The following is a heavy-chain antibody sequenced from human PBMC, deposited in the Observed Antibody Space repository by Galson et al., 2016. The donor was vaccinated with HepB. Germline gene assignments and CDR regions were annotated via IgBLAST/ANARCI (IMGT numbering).Heavy chain of an antibody. CDR3: ATTPGTTVTTFLLPLPYYMDV. V-gene: IGHV4-34*01. Sequence: SETLSLTCAVYGVSFSTFDWSWIRQSQGKGLEWIGQINHSGTTKYNPSLKSRVTMSVDMSKKQFSLKLTSVTAADTAVYYCATTPGTTVTTFLLPLPYYMDVWGKGTTVTVS. CDR2: INHSGTT. J-gene: IGHJ6*03. D-gene: IGHD4-17*01. CDR1: GVSFSTFD.